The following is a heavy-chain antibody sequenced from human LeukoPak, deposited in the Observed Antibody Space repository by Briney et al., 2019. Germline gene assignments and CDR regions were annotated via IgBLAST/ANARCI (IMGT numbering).Heavy chain of an antibody. V-gene: IGHV3-23*01. CDR1: GFTFSNYA. D-gene: IGHD3-22*01. CDR3: AKSSVGQWLIYYFDY. J-gene: IGHJ4*02. CDR2: VSANGGST. Sequence: GGSLRLSCAASGFTFSNYAMSWVRQAPGKGLEWVSAVSANGGSTYYADSVKGRFTISRDNSKNTLYLQMNSLRAEDTAVYYCAKSSVGQWLIYYFDYWGQGTLVTVSS.